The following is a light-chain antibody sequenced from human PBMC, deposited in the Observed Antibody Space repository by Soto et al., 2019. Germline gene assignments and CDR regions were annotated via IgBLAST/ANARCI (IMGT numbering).Light chain of an antibody. J-gene: IGKJ1*01. CDR2: DAS. Sequence: DIQITRSPSTLSASVGDRVTITGRASQSISSWLAWYQQKPGKAPKLLIYDASSLESGVPSRFSGSGSGTEFTLTISSMQPDDFATYYCQQYNSYSWTFGQGTKVDIK. CDR1: QSISSW. V-gene: IGKV1-5*01. CDR3: QQYNSYSWT.